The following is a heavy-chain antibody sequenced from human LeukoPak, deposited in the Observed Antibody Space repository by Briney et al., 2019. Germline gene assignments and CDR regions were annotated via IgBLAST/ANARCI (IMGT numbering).Heavy chain of an antibody. D-gene: IGHD3-10*01. CDR1: GSSISSSNSY. CDR2: MYYSGTP. V-gene: IGHV4-39*07. Sequence: SETLSLTCTVSGSSISSSNSYWGWIRQPPGKGLEWIGSMYYSGTPYYNPSLKSRVTISVDTSKNQFSLKLSSVTAADTAVYYCARVTESYGSGRRHNYYYYYMDVWGKGTTVTISS. CDR3: ARVTESYGSGRRHNYYYYYMDV. J-gene: IGHJ6*03.